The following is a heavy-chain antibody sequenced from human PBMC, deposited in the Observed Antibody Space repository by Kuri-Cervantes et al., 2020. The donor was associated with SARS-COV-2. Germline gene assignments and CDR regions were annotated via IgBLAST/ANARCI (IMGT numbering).Heavy chain of an antibody. D-gene: IGHD6-13*01. Sequence: ASVKVSCKASGYTFTSYDINWVRQATGQGLEWMGWMNPNSGNTGYAQKFQGRVTMTRNTSISTAYMELSSLRSEDTAVYYCARFEEAGPDDAFDIWGQGTMVTVSS. V-gene: IGHV1-8*02. CDR3: ARFEEAGPDDAFDI. CDR1: GYTFTSYD. CDR2: MNPNSGNT. J-gene: IGHJ3*02.